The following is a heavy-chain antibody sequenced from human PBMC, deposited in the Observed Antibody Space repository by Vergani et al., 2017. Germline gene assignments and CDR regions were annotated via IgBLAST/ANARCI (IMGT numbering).Heavy chain of an antibody. V-gene: IGHV3-43*02. J-gene: IGHJ4*02. CDR2: ISGDGGST. D-gene: IGHD3-3*01. Sequence: VQLVESGGGVVQPGRSLRLSCAASGFTFDDYAMHWVRQAPGKGLEWVSLISGDGGSTYYADSVKGRFTISRDNSKNTLYLQMNSLRAEDTAVYYCAKDEGVLRFLEWLPLLDYWGQGTLVTVSS. CDR3: AKDEGVLRFLEWLPLLDY. CDR1: GFTFDDYA.